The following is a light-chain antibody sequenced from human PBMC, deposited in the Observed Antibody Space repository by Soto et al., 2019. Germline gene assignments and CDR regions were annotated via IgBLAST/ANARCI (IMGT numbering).Light chain of an antibody. CDR3: QQYGNSPYT. V-gene: IGKV3-20*01. J-gene: IGKJ2*01. CDR2: GAS. CDR1: QSVRSSF. Sequence: EIVLTQSPGTLSLSPGERATLSCRASQSVRSSFLAWYQQKPGQAPRLLIYGASRRATAIPERFSGSGSGADFSLTISRLEPEDFAVYYCQQYGNSPYTFGQGTKLEIK.